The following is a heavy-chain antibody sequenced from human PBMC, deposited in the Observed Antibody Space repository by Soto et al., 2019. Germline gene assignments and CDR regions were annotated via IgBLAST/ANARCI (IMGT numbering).Heavy chain of an antibody. V-gene: IGHV4-31*03. J-gene: IGHJ4*02. CDR1: GGSISSGGYY. Sequence: PSETLSLTFTVSGGSISSGGYYWSVIRQHPGTGLEWIGYIYYSGSTYYNPSLKSRVTISVDTSKTPVSLKLSSVTAADTAVYYCARLYYRNYDYWGQGTLVTVSS. CDR2: IYYSGST. CDR3: ARLYYRNYDY. D-gene: IGHD2-8*01.